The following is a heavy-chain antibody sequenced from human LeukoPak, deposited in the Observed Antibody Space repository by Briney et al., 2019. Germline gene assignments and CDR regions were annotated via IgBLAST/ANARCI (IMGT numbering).Heavy chain of an antibody. Sequence: SETLSLTCTVSGYSISSGYYWGWIRQPPGKGLEWIGEINHSGSTYYNPSLKSRVTISVDTSKNQFSLKLSSVTAADTAVYYCARVVGYCSGGSCHYYYYYMDVWGKGTTVTISS. J-gene: IGHJ6*03. CDR1: GYSISSGYY. V-gene: IGHV4-38-2*02. CDR2: INHSGST. D-gene: IGHD2-15*01. CDR3: ARVVGYCSGGSCHYYYYYMDV.